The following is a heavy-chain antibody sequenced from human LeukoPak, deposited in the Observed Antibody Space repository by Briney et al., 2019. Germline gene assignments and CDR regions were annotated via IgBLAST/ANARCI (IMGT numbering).Heavy chain of an antibody. Sequence: GGSLRLSFAASGFTFSSYEINSVRQPPGKWLERVSSISSSRSTIYYAASVKARFIIYRDNAKNSLYLQMNSLRAEDTAVYYCAGQDCSGGSCSQTAYYYYYGMDVWGQGTTVTVSS. J-gene: IGHJ6*02. CDR1: GFTFSSYE. V-gene: IGHV3-48*03. CDR2: ISSSRSTI. D-gene: IGHD2-15*01. CDR3: AGQDCSGGSCSQTAYYYYYGMDV.